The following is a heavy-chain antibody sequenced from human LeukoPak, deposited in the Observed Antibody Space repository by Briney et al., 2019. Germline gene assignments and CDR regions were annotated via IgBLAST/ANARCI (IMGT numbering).Heavy chain of an antibody. CDR3: ARAGGSTVSHSDY. CDR1: GFTFSSYS. D-gene: IGHD4-17*01. V-gene: IGHV3-21*01. Sequence: GSLRLSCAASGFTFSSYSMNWIRQAPGKGLEWVSSISSSTSYIYYADSVKGRFTISKDNAKNSLYLQMNSLRAEDTAVYYCARAGGSTVSHSDYWGQGILVTVSS. J-gene: IGHJ4*02. CDR2: ISSSTSYI.